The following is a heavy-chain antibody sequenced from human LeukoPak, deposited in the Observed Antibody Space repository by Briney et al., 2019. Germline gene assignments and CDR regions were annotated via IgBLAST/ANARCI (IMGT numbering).Heavy chain of an antibody. J-gene: IGHJ6*02. V-gene: IGHV3-64*04. CDR1: GFTFSSYA. D-gene: IGHD1/OR15-1a*01. Sequence: GGSLRLSCSAPGFTFSSYAMHWVRQAPGKGLEYVSAISSNGGSTYYADSVKGRFTISRDNSKNTLYLQMNSLRAEDTAVYYCARYFLTNYYGVGVWGQGTTVAVFS. CDR2: ISSNGGST. CDR3: ARYFLTNYYGVGV.